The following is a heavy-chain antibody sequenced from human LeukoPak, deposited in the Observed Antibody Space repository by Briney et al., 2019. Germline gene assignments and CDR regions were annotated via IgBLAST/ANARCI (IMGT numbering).Heavy chain of an antibody. CDR1: GFTFSSYA. D-gene: IGHD2-2*01. Sequence: GGSLRLSCAASGFTFSSYAMHWVRQAPGKGLEWVAVISYDGSNKYYADSVKGRFTISRDNSKNTLYLQMNSLRAEDTAVYYCASRVVPAPAKNWFDPWGQGTLVTVSS. J-gene: IGHJ5*02. CDR3: ASRVVPAPAKNWFDP. CDR2: ISYDGSNK. V-gene: IGHV3-30-3*01.